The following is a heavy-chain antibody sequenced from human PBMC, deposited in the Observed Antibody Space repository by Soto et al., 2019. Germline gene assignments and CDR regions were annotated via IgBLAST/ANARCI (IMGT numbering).Heavy chain of an antibody. J-gene: IGHJ4*02. CDR3: AKDAHYDSSGYYGY. Sequence: GGSLRLSCAASGFTFSSYGMHWVRQAPGKGLEWVAVISYDGSNKYYADSVKGRFTISRDNSKNTLYLQMNSLRAEDTAVYYCAKDAHYDSSGYYGYWGQGTLVTVSS. D-gene: IGHD3-22*01. CDR2: ISYDGSNK. CDR1: GFTFSSYG. V-gene: IGHV3-30*18.